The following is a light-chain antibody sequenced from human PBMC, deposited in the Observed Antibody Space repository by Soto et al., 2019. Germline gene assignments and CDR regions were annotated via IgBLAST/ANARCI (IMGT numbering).Light chain of an antibody. CDR1: QSVSSR. CDR3: QQRVNWPPT. Sequence: EIVMTQSPGTLSLSPGERATLSCRASQSVSSRLAWYQQKPGQAPRLLISGASSRATGIPARFSAGGSGTDFTLIISSLEPEDFAVYYCQQRVNWPPTFGGGTKVDIK. V-gene: IGKV3-11*01. J-gene: IGKJ4*01. CDR2: GAS.